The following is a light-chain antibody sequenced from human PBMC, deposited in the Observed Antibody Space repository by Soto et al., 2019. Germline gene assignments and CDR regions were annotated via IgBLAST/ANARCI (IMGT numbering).Light chain of an antibody. CDR1: SSDICASNF. V-gene: IGLV2-14*01. J-gene: IGLJ1*01. CDR3: ISYQTDDTAL. CDR2: EPT. Sequence: QSALTQPPSVSGYPGQSISVSCTGTSSDICASNFVSWYQHLPCRAPKVIIFEPTNRPSGVSNRFSGSKSGITASLTISGLQAVVEAEYFCISYQTDDTALFGTGPNVTV.